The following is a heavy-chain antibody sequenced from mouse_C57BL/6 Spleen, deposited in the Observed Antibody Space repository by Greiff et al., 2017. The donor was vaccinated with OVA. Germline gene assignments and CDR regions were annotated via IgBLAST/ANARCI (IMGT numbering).Heavy chain of an antibody. CDR1: GYTFTSYW. J-gene: IGHJ4*01. Sequence: VQLQQPGAELVKPGASVKLSCKASGYTFTSYWMQWVKQRPGQGLEWIGEIDPSDSYTNYNQKFKGKATLTVDTSSSTAYMQLSSLTSEDSAVYYCAAAQATNAMDYWGQGTSVTVSS. CDR2: IDPSDSYT. V-gene: IGHV1-50*01. CDR3: AAAQATNAMDY. D-gene: IGHD3-2*02.